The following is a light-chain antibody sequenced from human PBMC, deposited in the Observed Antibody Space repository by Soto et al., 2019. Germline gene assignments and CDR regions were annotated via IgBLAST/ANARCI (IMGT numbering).Light chain of an antibody. V-gene: IGKV3-20*01. Sequence: EIVLTQSPGTLSMSPGERATLSCRASQSISSNYLAWYQQKPGQAPRLLIYGASIRATGIPDRVSGSGSGADFTLTISRLEAEDFAVYYCQQYGSSPRTFGQGTKVEFK. CDR3: QQYGSSPRT. CDR1: QSISSNY. CDR2: GAS. J-gene: IGKJ1*01.